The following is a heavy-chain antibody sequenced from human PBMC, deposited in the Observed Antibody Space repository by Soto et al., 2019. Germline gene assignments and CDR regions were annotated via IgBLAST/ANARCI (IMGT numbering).Heavy chain of an antibody. J-gene: IGHJ4*02. CDR1: GFNFNTYF. D-gene: IGHD1-26*01. Sequence: QVQLVQSGGGVVQPGRSLRLSCAASGFNFNTYFMHWVRQAPGKGLEWVAMIFPNGRDKEYANSVKGRFTISRDNSTNRRYLQLDSLRPEDTAVYYGPRDADHGSNCDLAYWGQGDVVTVSS. V-gene: IGHV3-30*13. CDR2: IFPNGRDK. CDR3: PRDADHGSNCDLAY.